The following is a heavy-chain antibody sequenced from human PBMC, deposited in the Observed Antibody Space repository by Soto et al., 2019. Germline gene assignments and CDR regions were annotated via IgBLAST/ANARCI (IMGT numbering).Heavy chain of an antibody. Sequence: QVQLVQSGGEVKKPGASVKVSCKASGYIFSNYGVNWVRQAPGQGLEWMGWINGYNRNTNYAQRVQSRVTMTTDTSTTTAFMELRSLTSDDTAVYYCARGSSPVDLDLWGQGTLVTVSP. CDR3: ARGSSPVDLDL. CDR2: INGYNRNT. CDR1: GYIFSNYG. D-gene: IGHD2-2*01. J-gene: IGHJ5*02. V-gene: IGHV1-18*01.